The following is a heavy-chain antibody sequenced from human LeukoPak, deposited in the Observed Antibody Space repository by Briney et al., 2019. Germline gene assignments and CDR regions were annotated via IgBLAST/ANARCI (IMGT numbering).Heavy chain of an antibody. CDR1: GYTFTSYY. Sequence: ASVKVSCKASGYTFTSYYMHWVRQAPGQGLEWMGIINPSGGSTSYAQKFQGRVTMTRDTSTSTVYMELSSLRSEDTAVYYCARDLEVLYDLWSGFGGAYYYYGMDVWGQGTTVTVSS. V-gene: IGHV1-46*01. CDR3: ARDLEVLYDLWSGFGGAYYYYGMDV. CDR2: INPSGGST. D-gene: IGHD3-3*01. J-gene: IGHJ6*02.